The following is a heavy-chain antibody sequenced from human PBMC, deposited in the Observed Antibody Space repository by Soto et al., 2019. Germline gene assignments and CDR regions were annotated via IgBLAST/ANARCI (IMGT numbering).Heavy chain of an antibody. D-gene: IGHD3-3*01. J-gene: IGHJ6*02. CDR3: ARAYDFWSGYYHTPRYYYGMDV. CDR1: GGSISSYY. V-gene: IGHV4-59*01. CDR2: IYYSGST. Sequence: SETLSLTCTVSGGSISSYYWSWIRQPPGKGLEWIGYIYYSGSTNYNPSLKSRVTISVDTSKNQFSLKLSSVTAADTAVYYCARAYDFWSGYYHTPRYYYGMDVWGQGTNVTVSS.